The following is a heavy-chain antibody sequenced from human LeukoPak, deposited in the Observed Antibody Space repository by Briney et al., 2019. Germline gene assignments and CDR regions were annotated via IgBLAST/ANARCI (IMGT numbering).Heavy chain of an antibody. Sequence: ASVKVSCKASGYTFTGYYMHWVRQAPGQGLEWMGWINPNSGGTYYAQKFKGRVTMTSETSISTAYMELSRLRSDNTAVYYCARDLYGGTSATFDYWGQGTLVTVSS. CDR1: GYTFTGYY. CDR3: ARDLYGGTSATFDY. D-gene: IGHD4-23*01. J-gene: IGHJ4*02. CDR2: INPNSGGT. V-gene: IGHV1-2*02.